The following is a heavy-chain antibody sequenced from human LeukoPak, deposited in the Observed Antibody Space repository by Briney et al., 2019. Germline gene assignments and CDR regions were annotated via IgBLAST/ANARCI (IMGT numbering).Heavy chain of an antibody. CDR1: GDSISSYY. Sequence: SETLSLTCTVSGDSISSYYWSWIRQPPGKGLEWIGYIHYSGSTKYNPSLKSRVTLSLDTSKNLFSLKLSSLTAADTAVYYCANSGSFSGSYPGVGMSNQWGQGTLVTVSS. J-gene: IGHJ4*02. V-gene: IGHV4-59*03. CDR3: ANSGSFSGSYPGVGMSNQ. D-gene: IGHD1-26*01. CDR2: IHYSGST.